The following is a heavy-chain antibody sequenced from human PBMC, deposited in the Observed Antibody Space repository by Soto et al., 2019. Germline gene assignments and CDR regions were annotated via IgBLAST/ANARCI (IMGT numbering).Heavy chain of an antibody. D-gene: IGHD3-10*01. J-gene: IGHJ6*02. CDR1: GFTFSSYG. CDR2: IWYDGSNK. CDR3: ARDPGGLRDYYYYGMDV. Sequence: QVQLVESGGGVVQPGRSLRLSCAASGFTFSSYGMHWVRQAPGKGLEWVAVIWYDGSNKYYADSVKGRFTISRDNSKNTLYLQRNGLGAEDTAVYYCARDPGGLRDYYYYGMDVWGQGTTVTVSS. V-gene: IGHV3-33*01.